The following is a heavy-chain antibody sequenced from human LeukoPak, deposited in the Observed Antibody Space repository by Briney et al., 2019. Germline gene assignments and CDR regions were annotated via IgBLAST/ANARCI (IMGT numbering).Heavy chain of an antibody. Sequence: ASVTVSCKASGYTFTSYYMHWVRQPHGQGMEWMGIIHPSGGSTSYAQKFQVRVTMTRDTSTSTVYMELSSMRSEDTAVYYCARVKPNYYDSSAYGTFDSWGQGTMVTVSS. CDR1: GYTFTSYY. CDR3: ARVKPNYYDSSAYGTFDS. V-gene: IGHV1-46*01. D-gene: IGHD3-22*01. CDR2: IHPSGGST. J-gene: IGHJ3*02.